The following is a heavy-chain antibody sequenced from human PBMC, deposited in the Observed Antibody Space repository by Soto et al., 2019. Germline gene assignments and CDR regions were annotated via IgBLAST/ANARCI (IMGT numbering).Heavy chain of an antibody. CDR2: ISAYNGKT. J-gene: IGHJ4*01. CDR1: GYALARYG. V-gene: IGHV1-18*01. D-gene: IGHD2-8*01. Sequence: ASVNGAWKPSGYALARYGRSWVRQAPGQGLEWMGWISAYNGKTNYAQKFQGIITLTTDTSATTAYMELRSLSSDDTAVYYCARDPGYCTYCTCYTVGYLDYWG. CDR3: ARDPGYCTYCTCYTVGYLDY.